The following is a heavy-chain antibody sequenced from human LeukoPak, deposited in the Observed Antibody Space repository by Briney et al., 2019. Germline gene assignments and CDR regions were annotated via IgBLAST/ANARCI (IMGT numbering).Heavy chain of an antibody. CDR3: ARGRPYSGGYHLDY. V-gene: IGHV4-39*02. Sequence: SETLSLTCSVSGGSISSTGYYGGWVRQPPGKGLEWIGNIYYSGSTYYNPSLKSRVTMSVDTSKNQFFLKLNPVTAADTAVYYCARGRPYSGGYHLDYWGQGTLVTVSA. CDR2: IYYSGST. J-gene: IGHJ4*02. CDR1: GGSISSTGYY. D-gene: IGHD1-26*01.